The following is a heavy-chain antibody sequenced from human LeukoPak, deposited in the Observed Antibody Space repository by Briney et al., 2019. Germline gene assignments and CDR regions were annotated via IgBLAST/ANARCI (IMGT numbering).Heavy chain of an antibody. CDR3: VGTYDILTGYTPYFDY. D-gene: IGHD3-9*01. CDR1: GGSFSGYY. V-gene: IGHV4-34*01. J-gene: IGHJ4*02. CDR2: INHSGST. Sequence: SETLSLTCAVYGGSFSGYYWSWIRQPPGKGLEWIGEINHSGSTNYNPSLKSRVTISVDTSKNQFSLKLSSVTAADTAVYYCVGTYDILTGYTPYFDYWGQGTLVTVSS.